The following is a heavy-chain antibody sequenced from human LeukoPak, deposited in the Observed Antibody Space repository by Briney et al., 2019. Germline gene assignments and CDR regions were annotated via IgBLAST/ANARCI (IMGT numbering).Heavy chain of an antibody. D-gene: IGHD3-22*01. V-gene: IGHV3-21*01. CDR2: ISSSSYI. J-gene: IGHJ3*02. CDR3: ARDPNYYDSSGYANAFDI. CDR1: GFTFSSYS. Sequence: GGSLRLSCAASGFTFSSYSMNWVRQAPGKGLEWVSSISSSSYIYYADSVKGRFTISRDNAKNSLYLQMNSLRAEDTAVYYCARDPNYYDSSGYANAFDIWGQGTMVTVSS.